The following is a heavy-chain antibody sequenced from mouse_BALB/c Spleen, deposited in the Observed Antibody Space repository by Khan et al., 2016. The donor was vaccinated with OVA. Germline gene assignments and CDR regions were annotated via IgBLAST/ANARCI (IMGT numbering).Heavy chain of an antibody. Sequence: LVESGPELKKPGESVRISCKASGYTFTTAGIQWVQQMPGKGLKWIGWINTHSGVPKYAEDFKGRFAFSLDISVNTAYLQITNLKTEDTATYFYARGGAAYYRNDGGAMEYWGQGTSVTVSA. CDR1: GYTFTTAG. CDR2: INTHSGVP. J-gene: IGHJ4*01. CDR3: ARGGAAYYRNDGGAMEY. D-gene: IGHD2-14*01. V-gene: IGHV9-4*02.